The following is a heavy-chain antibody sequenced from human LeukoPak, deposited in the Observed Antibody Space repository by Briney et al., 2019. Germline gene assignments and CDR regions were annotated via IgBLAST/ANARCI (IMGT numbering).Heavy chain of an antibody. V-gene: IGHV3-66*04. CDR2: IYSGGST. D-gene: IGHD3-3*02. CDR1: GFTVSSNF. J-gene: IGHJ4*02. Sequence: PGGSLRLSCAASGFTVSSNFMSWVRQAPGKGLEWVSVIYSGGSTYYADSVKGRFTISRDNSKNTLYLQMNSLRAEDTAVYYCARRPAQTFYYFNYWGQGTLVTVSS. CDR3: ARRPAQTFYYFNY.